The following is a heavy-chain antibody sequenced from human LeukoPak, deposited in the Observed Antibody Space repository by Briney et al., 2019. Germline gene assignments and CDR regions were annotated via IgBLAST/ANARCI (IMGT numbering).Heavy chain of an antibody. D-gene: IGHD1-14*01. V-gene: IGHV3-15*01. J-gene: IGHJ4*02. CDR3: TTPPE. Sequence: GGSLRLSCAASGFTFSDAWMSWVRQAPGKGLEWVGRIKSETDGGTTDYAEPVKGRFTISRDDLKNTLYLQMDSLTTEDTAVYYCTTPPEWGQGTLVTVSS. CDR1: GFTFSDAW. CDR2: IKSETDGGTT.